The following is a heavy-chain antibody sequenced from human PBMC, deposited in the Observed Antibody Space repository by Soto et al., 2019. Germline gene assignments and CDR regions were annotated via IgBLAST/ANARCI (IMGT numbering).Heavy chain of an antibody. J-gene: IGHJ4*02. CDR1: GFSFNTYE. CDR3: AYGGSCHY. Sequence: EVQLVESGGGLVQPGGSLRLSCAASGFSFNTYEMNWVSQAPGKGLEWVSYISSSGSTIYYADSVKGRFTVSRDNGKNSLYLQMRSLRAEYTAVYYCAYGGSCHYWGQGTQVTASS. CDR2: ISSSGSTI. V-gene: IGHV3-48*03. D-gene: IGHD1-26*01.